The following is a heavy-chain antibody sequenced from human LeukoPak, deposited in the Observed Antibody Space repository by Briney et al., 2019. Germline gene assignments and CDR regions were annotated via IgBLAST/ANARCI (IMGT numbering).Heavy chain of an antibody. CDR3: ARPLDYGDYGTSPFDY. V-gene: IGHV5-51*01. CDR2: IYPGDSDT. J-gene: IGHJ4*02. CDR1: GYSFSNYW. Sequence: GESLKISCKGSGYSFSNYWIGWVRQMPGKGLEWMGIIYPGDSDTRYSPSFQGQVTISADKSISTAYLQWSSLKASDTAMYYCARPLDYGDYGTSPFDYWGQGTLVTVSS. D-gene: IGHD4-17*01.